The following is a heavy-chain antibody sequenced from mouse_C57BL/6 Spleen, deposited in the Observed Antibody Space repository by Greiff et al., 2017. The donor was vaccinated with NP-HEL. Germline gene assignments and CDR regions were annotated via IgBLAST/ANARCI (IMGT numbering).Heavy chain of an antibody. D-gene: IGHD2-2*01. CDR3: ARYVGYQYYAMDY. V-gene: IGHV7-3*01. CDR2: IRNKANGYTT. Sequence: EVKLMESGGGLVQPGGSLSLSCAASGFTFTDYYVSWVRQPPGKALEWLGFIRNKANGYTTEYSASVKGRFTISRDNSQSILYLQMNALRAEDSATYYCARYVGYQYYAMDYWGQGTSVTVSS. J-gene: IGHJ4*01. CDR1: GFTFTDYY.